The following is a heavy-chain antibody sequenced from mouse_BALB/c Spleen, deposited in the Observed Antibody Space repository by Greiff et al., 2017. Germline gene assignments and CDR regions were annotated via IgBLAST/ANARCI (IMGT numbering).Heavy chain of an antibody. J-gene: IGHJ4*01. D-gene: IGHD1-1*01. V-gene: IGHV14-3*02. CDR1: GFNIKDTY. CDR2: IDPANGNT. CDR3: ARRHYGSSSYYYAMDY. Sequence: EVQLQQSGAELVKPGASVKLSCTASGFNIKDTYMHWVKQRPEQGLEWIGRIDPANGNTKYDPKFQGKATITADTSSNTAYLQLSSLTSEDTAVYYCARRHYGSSSYYYAMDYWGQGTSVTVSS.